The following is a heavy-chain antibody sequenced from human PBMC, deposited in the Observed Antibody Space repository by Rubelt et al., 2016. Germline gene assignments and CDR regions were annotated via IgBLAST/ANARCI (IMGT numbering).Heavy chain of an antibody. J-gene: IGHJ4*02. CDR1: GFTFSSYA. V-gene: IGHV3-30*04. D-gene: IGHD6-13*01. CDR2: ISYDGSNK. CDR3: ARAPGLYSSSWYDY. Sequence: GGGVVQPGRSLRLSCAASGFTFSSYAMHWVRQAPGKGLEWVAVISYDGSNKYYADSVKGRFTISRDNAKNSLYLQMNSLRAEDTAVYYCARAPGLYSSSWYDYWGQGTLVTVSS.